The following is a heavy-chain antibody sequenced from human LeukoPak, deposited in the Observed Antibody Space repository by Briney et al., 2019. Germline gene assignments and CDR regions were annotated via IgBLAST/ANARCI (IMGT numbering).Heavy chain of an antibody. Sequence: GGSLRLSCAASGFTFSSYAMSWVRQAPGKGLEWVSAISGSGGSTYYADFVKGRFPISRDNSKNTLYLQMNSLRAEDTAVYYCAKDRADSSGSQDYWGQGTLVTVSS. V-gene: IGHV3-23*01. J-gene: IGHJ4*02. CDR3: AKDRADSSGSQDY. D-gene: IGHD3-22*01. CDR2: ISGSGGST. CDR1: GFTFSSYA.